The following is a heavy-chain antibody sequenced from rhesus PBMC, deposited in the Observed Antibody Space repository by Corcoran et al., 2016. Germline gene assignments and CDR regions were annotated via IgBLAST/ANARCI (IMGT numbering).Heavy chain of an antibody. V-gene: IGHV4S11*01. CDR2: IYGSGSST. CDR3: ASSYSSWSYLDY. CDR1: GGSISSGYYY. J-gene: IGHJ4*01. Sequence: QVQLQESGPGLVKPSETLSLTCAVSGGSISSGYYYWSWIRQPPGKGLEWIGYIYGSGSSTNYNPALTCLVTLSVDTSKNQLSLKLSSVTATDTAVYYCASSYSSWSYLDYWGQGVLVTVSS. D-gene: IGHD6-13*01.